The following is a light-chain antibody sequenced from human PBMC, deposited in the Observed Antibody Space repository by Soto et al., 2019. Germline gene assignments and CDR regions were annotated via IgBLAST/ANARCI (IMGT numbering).Light chain of an antibody. CDR2: DSN. Sequence: QSVLTQPPSVSAAPGQTVTISCSGSSSNIGKYYVSWYQQLPGEAPKLLIYDSNKRPSGIPERFPASRSGTSATLGITGLQTGDEADYYCGAWDDSLRLYVFGPGTKVTVL. J-gene: IGLJ1*01. CDR1: SSNIGKYY. CDR3: GAWDDSLRLYV. V-gene: IGLV1-51*01.